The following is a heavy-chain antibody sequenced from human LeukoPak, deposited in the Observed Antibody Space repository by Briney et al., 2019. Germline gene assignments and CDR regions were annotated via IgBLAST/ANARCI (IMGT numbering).Heavy chain of an antibody. CDR3: ARDLPAAGIDY. Sequence: GGSLRLSCEASGFTFSDYGMHWVRQAPGKGLEWVAVIWYDGGKTYYADSVKGRFTISRDNSKNTLYLQVNSLGAEDTAVYYCARDLPAAGIDYWGQGTLVTVSS. J-gene: IGHJ4*02. CDR2: IWYDGGKT. D-gene: IGHD6-13*01. CDR1: GFTFSDYG. V-gene: IGHV3-33*01.